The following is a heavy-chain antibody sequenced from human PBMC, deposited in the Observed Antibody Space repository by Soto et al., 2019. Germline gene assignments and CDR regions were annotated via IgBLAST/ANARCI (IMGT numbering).Heavy chain of an antibody. V-gene: IGHV4-34*01. CDR3: ARGQSTLLLDC. CDR1: GGSFSANS. CDR2: INSRGST. J-gene: IGHJ4*02. Sequence: QVQLQQWGAGLLKPSETLSLTCADYGGSFSANSWSWIRQPPGKGLVWTGEINSRGSTNSNPSLKRRVTISVDTSKTQFSPKLSSVTAAATAVYYCARGQSTLLLDCWGQGILVTVSS. D-gene: IGHD2-2*01.